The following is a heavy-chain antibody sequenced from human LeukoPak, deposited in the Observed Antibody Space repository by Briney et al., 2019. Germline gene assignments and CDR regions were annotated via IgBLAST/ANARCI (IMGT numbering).Heavy chain of an antibody. V-gene: IGHV3-21*01. CDR1: GFTFSSYS. Sequence: GGSLRLSCAASGFTFSSYSMNWVRQAPGKGLEWVSSISSSSSYIYYADSVKGRFTISRDNAKNSLYLQMNSLRAEDTAVYYCARQYCSDTGCYIDAFDVWGQGTMVTVSS. CDR2: ISSSSSYI. CDR3: ARQYCSDTGCYIDAFDV. J-gene: IGHJ3*01. D-gene: IGHD2-2*02.